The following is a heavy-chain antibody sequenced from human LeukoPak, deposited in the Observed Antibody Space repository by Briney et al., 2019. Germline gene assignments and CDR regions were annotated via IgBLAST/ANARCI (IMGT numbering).Heavy chain of an antibody. CDR1: GFYIPPGYY. Sequence: PSQTLSLTCDVSGFYIPPGYYWVWIRQPPRQGVEWIGSIHPSGATFYNSSLNSRITMTIDAPKNQFSLRLSLVTAVDTAVYFCATERERRITDWGQGTLVTVSS. CDR2: IHPSGAT. CDR3: ATERERRITD. V-gene: IGHV4-38-2*02. D-gene: IGHD1-1*01. J-gene: IGHJ4*02.